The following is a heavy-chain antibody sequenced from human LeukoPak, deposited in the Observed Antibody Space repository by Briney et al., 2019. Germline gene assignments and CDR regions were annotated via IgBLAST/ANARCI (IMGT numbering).Heavy chain of an antibody. CDR3: AIGITIFGAAFDI. J-gene: IGHJ3*02. D-gene: IGHD3-3*01. CDR1: GFTFSSYA. Sequence: GGSLRLSCAASGFTFSSYAMSWVRQAPGKGLEWVSAISGSGGSTYYADSVKGRFTISRDNSKNTLYLQMNSLRAEDTAVYYCAIGITIFGAAFDIWGQGTVVTVSS. V-gene: IGHV3-23*01. CDR2: ISGSGGST.